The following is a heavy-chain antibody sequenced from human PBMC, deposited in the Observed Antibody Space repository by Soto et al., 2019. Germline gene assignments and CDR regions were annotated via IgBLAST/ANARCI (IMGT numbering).Heavy chain of an antibody. D-gene: IGHD5-12*01. CDR1: GGSFSGYY. CDR3: PKGGYSGYDLGPEYLAI. J-gene: IGHJ4*02. V-gene: IGHV4-34*01. Sequence: SETLSLTCAVYGGSFSGYYWSWIRQPPGKGLEWIGEINHSGSTNYNPSLKSRVTISGDTSKSQFSLNLTSVTAADTAVYYCPKGGYSGYDLGPEYLAIWGQGTLVTVSS. CDR2: INHSGST.